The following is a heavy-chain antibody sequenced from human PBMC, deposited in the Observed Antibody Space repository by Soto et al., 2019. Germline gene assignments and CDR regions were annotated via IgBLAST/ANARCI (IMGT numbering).Heavy chain of an antibody. V-gene: IGHV3-23*01. J-gene: IGHJ4*02. D-gene: IGHD6-13*01. Sequence: GGSLRLSCAASGFTFRSYAMSWVRQAPGKGLEWVSAISGSGGSTYYADSVKGRFTISRDSSKNTLYLQMNSLRAEDTAVFYCAKKAAGTDDYFDYWGQGALVTVSS. CDR3: AKKAAGTDDYFDY. CDR2: ISGSGGST. CDR1: GFTFRSYA.